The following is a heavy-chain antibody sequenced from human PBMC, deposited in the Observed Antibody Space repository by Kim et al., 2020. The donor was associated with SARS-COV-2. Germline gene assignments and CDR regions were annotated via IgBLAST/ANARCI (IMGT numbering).Heavy chain of an antibody. Sequence: YYVDSVKGRFTISGDNAMNALYLQMNSLRAEDTAMYYCARVPVRLRIFDIWGQGTMVTVSS. V-gene: IGHV3-7*01. D-gene: IGHD5-12*01. J-gene: IGHJ3*02. CDR3: ARVPVRLRIFDI.